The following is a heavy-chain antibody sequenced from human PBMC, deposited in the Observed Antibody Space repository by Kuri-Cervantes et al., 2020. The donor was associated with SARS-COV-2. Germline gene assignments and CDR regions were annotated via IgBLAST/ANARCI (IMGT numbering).Heavy chain of an antibody. D-gene: IGHD3/OR15-3a*01. Sequence: SETLSLTCAVYGGSFSGYYWSWIRQPPGQGLEWIGYIYYGGSTTYNPALKSRVTISIDMTNNQFFLNLKGASAADTAVYYCARGFWTGFLFDSWGQGSLVTVYS. CDR3: ARGFWTGFLFDS. J-gene: IGHJ4*02. V-gene: IGHV4-34*11. CDR1: GGSFSGYY. CDR2: IYYGGST.